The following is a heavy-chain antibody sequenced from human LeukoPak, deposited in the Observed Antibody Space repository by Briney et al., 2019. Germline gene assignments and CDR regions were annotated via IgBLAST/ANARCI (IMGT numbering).Heavy chain of an antibody. V-gene: IGHV1-69*13. CDR3: AREYGRYCSGGSCYSGYFDY. CDR2: IIPIFGTA. CDR1: GGTFSSYA. J-gene: IGHJ4*02. D-gene: IGHD2-15*01. Sequence: ASVKVSCKASGGTFSSYAISWVRQAPGQGLEWMGGIIPIFGTANYAQKFQGRVTITADESTSTAYMELSSLRSEDTAVYYCAREYGRYCSGGSCYSGYFDYWGQGTLVTVSS.